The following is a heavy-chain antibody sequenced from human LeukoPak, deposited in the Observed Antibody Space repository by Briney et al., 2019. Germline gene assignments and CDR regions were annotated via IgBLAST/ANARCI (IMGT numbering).Heavy chain of an antibody. CDR1: GGTFSSYA. CDR2: IIPIFGTA. Sequence: SVKVSCKASGGTFSSYAISWVRQAPGQGLEWMGGIIPIFGTANYAQKFQGRVTITADKSTSTACMELSSLRSEDTAVYYCARGQQWLVQEDNWFDPWGQGTLVTVSS. J-gene: IGHJ5*02. V-gene: IGHV1-69*06. CDR3: ARGQQWLVQEDNWFDP. D-gene: IGHD6-19*01.